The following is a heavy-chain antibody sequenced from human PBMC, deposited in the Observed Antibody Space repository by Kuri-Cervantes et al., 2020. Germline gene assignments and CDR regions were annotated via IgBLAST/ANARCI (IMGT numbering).Heavy chain of an antibody. CDR1: GFTFSNAW. V-gene: IGHV3-20*04. J-gene: IGHJ4*02. Sequence: GGSLRLSCAASGFTFSNAWMSWVRQAPGKGLEWVSGISWNSGSIGYADSVKGRFTISRDNAKNSLYLQMSSLRADDTALYYCARTHYYYDSSGYSQYYFDYWGQGTLVTVSS. CDR3: ARTHYYYDSSGYSQYYFDY. D-gene: IGHD3-22*01. CDR2: ISWNSGSI.